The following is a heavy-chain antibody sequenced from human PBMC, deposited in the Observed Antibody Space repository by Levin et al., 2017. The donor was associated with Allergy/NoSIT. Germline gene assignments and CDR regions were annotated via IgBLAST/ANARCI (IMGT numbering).Heavy chain of an antibody. CDR3: ARFVVTPVSYFYTDV. CDR1: GYTFKNYG. J-gene: IGHJ6*03. V-gene: IGHV1-18*01. Sequence: GASVKVSCKASGYTFKNYGISWVRQAPGQGLEWMGWISTHNGNTNYAQSFQGRVTMTTDTSTSTADMELRSLIPDDTAVYYCARFVVTPVSYFYTDVWGKGTTVTVSS. CDR2: ISTHNGNT. D-gene: IGHD2-2*01.